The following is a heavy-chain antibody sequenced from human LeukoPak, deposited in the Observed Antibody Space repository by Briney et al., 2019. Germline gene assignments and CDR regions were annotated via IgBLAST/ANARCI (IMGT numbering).Heavy chain of an antibody. D-gene: IGHD3-22*01. V-gene: IGHV3-30-3*01. CDR1: GFPFSSFP. CDR2: ISYDGGNR. Sequence: GRSLRLSCAASGFPFSSFPMHWVRQAPGKGLEWVTVISYDGGNRYYADSVKGRFTISRDNTKNTLYLQINSLIAEDTAMYYCARASFDTSAYYYFDYWGQGTLVTVSS. CDR3: ARASFDTSAYYYFDY. J-gene: IGHJ4*02.